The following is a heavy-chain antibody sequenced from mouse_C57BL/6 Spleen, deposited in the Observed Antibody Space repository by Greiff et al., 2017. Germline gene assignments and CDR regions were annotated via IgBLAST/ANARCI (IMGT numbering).Heavy chain of an antibody. J-gene: IGHJ1*03. CDR3: ARASKGYFDV. V-gene: IGHV3-6*01. CDR2: ISYDGSN. CDR1: GYSITSGYY. Sequence: EVKLQESGPGLVKPSQSLSLTCSVTGYSITSGYYWNWIRQFPGNKLEWMGYISYDGSNNYNPSLKNRISITRDTSKNQFFLKLNSVTTEDTATYYCARASKGYFDVWGTGTTVTVSS.